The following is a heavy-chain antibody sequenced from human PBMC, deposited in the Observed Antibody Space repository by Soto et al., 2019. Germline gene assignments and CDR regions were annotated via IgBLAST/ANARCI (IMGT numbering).Heavy chain of an antibody. D-gene: IGHD2-15*01. Sequence: GASVKVSCKASGYTFSSYAIHWVRQAPGQRLEWMGWIKAGNGDTRYSEEFQGRVTFTRDTSAKTVYMELSSLKPEDTAVYYCARDCRGGTPGYFDNWGQGTLVTVSS. J-gene: IGHJ4*02. CDR2: IKAGNGDT. CDR3: ARDCRGGTPGYFDN. V-gene: IGHV1-3*01. CDR1: GYTFSSYA.